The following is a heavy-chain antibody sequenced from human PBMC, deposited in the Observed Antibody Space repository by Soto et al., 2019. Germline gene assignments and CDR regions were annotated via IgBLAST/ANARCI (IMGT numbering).Heavy chain of an antibody. V-gene: IGHV3-21*01. J-gene: IGHJ4*02. CDR1: GFTFSSYS. D-gene: IGHD3-22*01. CDR2: ISSSSSYI. Sequence: EVQLVESGGGLVKPGGSLRLSCAASGFTFSSYSMNWVRQAPGKGLEWVSSISSSSSYIYYADSVKGRFTISRDNAKNSLYLQMNSLRADDTAVYYCARPPNYYDSRGYYGCWGQGTLVTVSS. CDR3: ARPPNYYDSRGYYGC.